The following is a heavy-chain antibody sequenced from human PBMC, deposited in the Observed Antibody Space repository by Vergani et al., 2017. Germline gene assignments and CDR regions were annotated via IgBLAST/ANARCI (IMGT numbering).Heavy chain of an antibody. Sequence: QVQLQESGPGLVKPSETLSLTCTVSGGSISSYYWSWIRQPAGKGLEWIGRIYTSGSTNYNPSLKSRVTMSVDTSKNQFSLKLSSVTAADTAVYYCARGGDGSGWQHFYNWFDPWGQGTLVTVSS. V-gene: IGHV4-4*07. CDR1: GGSISSYY. CDR2: IYTSGST. CDR3: ARGGDGSGWQHFYNWFDP. D-gene: IGHD6-19*01. J-gene: IGHJ5*02.